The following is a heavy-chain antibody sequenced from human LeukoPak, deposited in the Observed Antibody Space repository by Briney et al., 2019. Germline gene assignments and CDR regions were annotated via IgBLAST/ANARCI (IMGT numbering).Heavy chain of an antibody. CDR2: INWSGGST. J-gene: IGHJ4*02. V-gene: IGHV3-20*01. Sequence: PGGSLRLSCAASGFTFDDYAMSWVRQAPGKGLEWVSGINWSGGSTGYADSVKGRFTISRDNAKSSLSLQMNSLRAEDTALYHCARGKSSSTGAQPDYWGQGTLVTVSS. CDR3: ARGKSSSTGAQPDY. CDR1: GFTFDDYA. D-gene: IGHD2-2*01.